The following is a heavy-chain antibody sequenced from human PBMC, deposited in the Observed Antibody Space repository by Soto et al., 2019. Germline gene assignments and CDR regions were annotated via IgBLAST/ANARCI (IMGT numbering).Heavy chain of an antibody. V-gene: IGHV2-5*02. J-gene: IGHJ4*02. CDR1: GFSLSTSGVG. CDR3: AHRNLGFYDY. D-gene: IGHD6-25*01. CDR2: IYWDDDK. Sequence: QITLKESGPTLVKPTQPLTLTCTFSGFSLSTSGVGVGWIRQPPGKALECLAIIYWDDDKYYIPSLENRLTIAKDTSNNPVILTMPNMEPVDTATYYCAHRNLGFYDYWGQGALGSVSS.